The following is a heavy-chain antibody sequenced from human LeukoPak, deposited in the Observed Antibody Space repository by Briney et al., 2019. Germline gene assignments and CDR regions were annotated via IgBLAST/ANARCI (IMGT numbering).Heavy chain of an antibody. CDR1: GFTFSSYG. CDR2: IWYDGSNK. Sequence: PGRSLRLSCAASGFTFSSYGMHWVRQAPGKGLEWVAVIWYDGSNKYYADSVKGRFTISRDNSKNTLYLQMNSLRAEDAALYYCAKGDTAMVYDAFDIWGQGTMVTVSS. V-gene: IGHV3-33*06. J-gene: IGHJ3*02. CDR3: AKGDTAMVYDAFDI. D-gene: IGHD5-18*01.